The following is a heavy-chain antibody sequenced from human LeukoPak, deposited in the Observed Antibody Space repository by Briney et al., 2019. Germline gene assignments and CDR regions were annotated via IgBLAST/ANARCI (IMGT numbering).Heavy chain of an antibody. CDR1: GGTFSSYA. J-gene: IGHJ5*02. Sequence: ASVKVSCKASGGTFSSYAISWVRQAPGQRLEWMGWINAGNGNTKYSQEFQGRVTITRDTSASTAYMELSSLRSEDMAVYYCARDVSIYDYGDYSWFDPWGQGTLVTVSS. D-gene: IGHD4-17*01. CDR2: INAGNGNT. CDR3: ARDVSIYDYGDYSWFDP. V-gene: IGHV1-3*03.